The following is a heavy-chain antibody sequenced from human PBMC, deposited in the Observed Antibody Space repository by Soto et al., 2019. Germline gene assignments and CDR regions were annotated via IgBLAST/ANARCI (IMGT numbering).Heavy chain of an antibody. D-gene: IGHD3-22*01. V-gene: IGHV4-4*02. CDR1: GGSISSSNW. J-gene: IGHJ6*02. Sequence: SETLSLTCAVSGGSISSSNWWSWVRQPPGKGLEWIGEIYHSGSTNYNPSLKSRVTISVDKSKNQFSLKLSSVTAADTAVYYCARDPVGDSGGYYPLGAGDVWGQGTTVTVSS. CDR2: IYHSGST. CDR3: ARDPVGDSGGYYPLGAGDV.